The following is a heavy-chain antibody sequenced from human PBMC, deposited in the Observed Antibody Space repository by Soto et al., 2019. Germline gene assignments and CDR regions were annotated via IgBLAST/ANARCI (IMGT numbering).Heavy chain of an antibody. CDR1: VYTFTSYD. V-gene: IGHV1-8*01. CDR2: MNPNSGNT. CDR3: ARDYMGDYYFAY. Sequence: GASVKVSCKAAVYTFTSYDVNWVRQATGQGLEWMGWMNPNSGNTGYAQKFQGRVTMTRNTSISTAYMELSSLRSEDTAVYSCARDYMGDYYFAYWGQGTLVTVSS. J-gene: IGHJ4*02. D-gene: IGHD2-21*02.